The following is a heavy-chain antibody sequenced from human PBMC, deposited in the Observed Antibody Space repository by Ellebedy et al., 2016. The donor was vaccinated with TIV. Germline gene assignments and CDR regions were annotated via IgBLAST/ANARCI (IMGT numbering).Heavy chain of an antibody. J-gene: IGHJ4*02. V-gene: IGHV1-69*13. CDR3: ARGGFHSSAGGCLDY. D-gene: IGHD3-22*01. Sequence: AASVKVSCKASGATSNSYAISWVRQAPGQGLEWMGAIIPVLGSLNYAQKFQGRVTITADEATNTAYMELRSLTSEDTAVYFCARGGFHSSAGGCLDYWGQGTLVTVSS. CDR2: IIPVLGSL. CDR1: GATSNSYA.